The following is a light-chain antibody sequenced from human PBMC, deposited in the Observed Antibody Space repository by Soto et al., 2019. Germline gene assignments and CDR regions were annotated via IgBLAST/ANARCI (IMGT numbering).Light chain of an antibody. J-gene: IGKJ1*01. V-gene: IGKV3-15*01. Sequence: EVVMTQSPDTLSVSPGERATLSCRASQSVSSNLAWYQQKLGQAPRLLIYGASTRATGIPARFSGSGFGTEFTLTISSLQSEDFAIYYCQQYNTWPRTFGQGTKVEIK. CDR2: GAS. CDR1: QSVSSN. CDR3: QQYNTWPRT.